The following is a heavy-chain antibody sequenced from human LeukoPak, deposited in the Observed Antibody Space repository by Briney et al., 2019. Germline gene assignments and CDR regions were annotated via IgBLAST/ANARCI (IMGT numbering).Heavy chain of an antibody. CDR2: INPNSGVT. CDR1: GYTFTANH. D-gene: IGHD3-10*01. J-gene: IGHJ4*01. V-gene: IGHV1-2*02. Sequence: ASVKVSCKASGYTFTANHMHWVRHAPGQGLEWMGWINPNSGVTNYARKFQGRVTMTRDTSISTAYMELSRLRSDDTAVYYCARDIFRGATPDYWGQGILVTVSS. CDR3: ARDIFRGATPDY.